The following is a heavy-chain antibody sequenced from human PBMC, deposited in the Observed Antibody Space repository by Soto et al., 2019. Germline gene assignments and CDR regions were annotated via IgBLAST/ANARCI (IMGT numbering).Heavy chain of an antibody. CDR1: GFTFSSYG. CDR2: ISYDGSNK. V-gene: IGHV3-30*18. D-gene: IGHD6-6*01. Sequence: QVQLVESGGGVVQPGRSLRLSCAASGFTFSSYGMHWVRQAPGKGLEWVAVISYDGSNKYYADSVKGRLTISRDNSKNTLYLQMNSLRAEDTAVYYCAKDQLVSGTGCVDYWGQGTLVTVSS. J-gene: IGHJ4*02. CDR3: AKDQLVSGTGCVDY.